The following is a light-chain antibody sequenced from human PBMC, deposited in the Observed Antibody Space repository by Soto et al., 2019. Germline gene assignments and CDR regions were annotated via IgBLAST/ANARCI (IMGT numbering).Light chain of an antibody. CDR3: SSSPSSTTSVV. V-gene: IGLV2-14*03. CDR2: DVS. J-gene: IGLJ2*01. CDR1: SSDVGGYNY. Sequence: QSALTQPASVSGSPGQSITISCTGISSDVGGYNYVSWYQQHPGKAPKLMIYDVSNRPSGVSSRFSGSKSGHQASLTISGLQADDKADYYCSSSPSSTTSVVFGGGTKLTVL.